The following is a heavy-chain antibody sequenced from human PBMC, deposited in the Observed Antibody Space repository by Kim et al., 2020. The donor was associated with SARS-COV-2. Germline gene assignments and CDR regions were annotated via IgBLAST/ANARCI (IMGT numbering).Heavy chain of an antibody. D-gene: IGHD5-12*01. CDR3: AKQGYIFELNTYYGMYL. J-gene: IGHJ6*02. Sequence: GRFTVSRDYSKNTLYLQMNSLTAEDTAVYYCAKQGYIFELNTYYGMYLWGQGTTVTVSS. V-gene: IGHV3-30*02.